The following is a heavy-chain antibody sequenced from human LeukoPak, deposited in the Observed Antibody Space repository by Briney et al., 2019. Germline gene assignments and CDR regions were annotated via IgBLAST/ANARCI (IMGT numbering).Heavy chain of an antibody. Sequence: GGSLRLSCAASGFTSSSYWMSWVRQAPGKGLEWVANIKQDGSEKYYVDSVKGRFTISRDNAKNSLYLQMNSLRAEDTAVYYCARDGDSSGYYPYYFDYWGQGTLVTVSS. CDR2: IKQDGSEK. J-gene: IGHJ4*02. CDR1: GFTSSSYW. CDR3: ARDGDSSGYYPYYFDY. D-gene: IGHD3-22*01. V-gene: IGHV3-7*03.